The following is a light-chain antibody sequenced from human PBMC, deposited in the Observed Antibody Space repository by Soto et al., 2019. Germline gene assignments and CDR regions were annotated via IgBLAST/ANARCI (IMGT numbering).Light chain of an antibody. J-gene: IGKJ5*01. CDR3: QQYDILPIT. Sequence: DIQMTQSPSSLSASVGDRVTITCRASQSISSYLNWYQQKPGKAPKLLIYAASNLEIGVPSRFSGSGSGTHFTFTISSLQTEDIGTYYCQQYDILPITFGRGTRLEIK. CDR1: QSISSY. V-gene: IGKV1-33*01. CDR2: AAS.